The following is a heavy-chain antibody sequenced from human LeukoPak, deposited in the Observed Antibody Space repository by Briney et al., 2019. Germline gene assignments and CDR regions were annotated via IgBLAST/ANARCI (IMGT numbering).Heavy chain of an antibody. Sequence: GRSLRLSCAASGFTFSSYGMHWVRQAPGKGLEWVAVIWYDGSNKYYADSVKGRFTISRDNSKNTLYLQMNSLRAEDTAVYYCASNRRRGYYVLDAFDIWGQGTMVTVSS. V-gene: IGHV3-33*01. CDR3: ASNRRRGYYVLDAFDI. CDR1: GFTFSSYG. D-gene: IGHD3-3*01. J-gene: IGHJ3*02. CDR2: IWYDGSNK.